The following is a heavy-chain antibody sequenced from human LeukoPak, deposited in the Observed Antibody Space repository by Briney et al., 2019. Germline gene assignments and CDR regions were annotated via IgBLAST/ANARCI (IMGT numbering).Heavy chain of an antibody. CDR3: ARFFDGQWELLKDAFDI. Sequence: ASVKVSCKASGYTFTGYYMHWVRQAPGQGLEWMGWINPNSGGTNYAQKFQGRVTMTRDTSISTAYMELSRLRSDDTAAYYCARFFDGQWELLKDAFDIWGQGTMVTVSS. CDR1: GYTFTGYY. CDR2: INPNSGGT. J-gene: IGHJ3*02. D-gene: IGHD1-26*01. V-gene: IGHV1-2*02.